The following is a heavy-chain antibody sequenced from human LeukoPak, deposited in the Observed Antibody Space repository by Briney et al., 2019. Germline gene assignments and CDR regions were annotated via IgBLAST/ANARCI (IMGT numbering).Heavy chain of an antibody. CDR2: INHSGST. D-gene: IGHD5-12*01. J-gene: IGHJ6*02. CDR1: GGSFSGYY. Sequence: NPSETLSLTCAVYGGSFSGYYWSWIRQPPGKGLEWIGEINHSGSTNYNPSLKSRVTISVDTSKNQFSLKLSSVTAADTAVYYCGGYAGYYGMDVWGQGTTVTVSS. V-gene: IGHV4-34*01. CDR3: GGYAGYYGMDV.